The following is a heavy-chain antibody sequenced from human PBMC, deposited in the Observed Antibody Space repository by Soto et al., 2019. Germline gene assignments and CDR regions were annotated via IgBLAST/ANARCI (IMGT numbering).Heavy chain of an antibody. V-gene: IGHV3-23*01. CDR3: AKEVGYSSSSNLDY. Sequence: PVGSLRLSCAASGFTFSSYAMSWVRQAPGKGLEWVSAISGSGGSTYYADSVKGRFTISRDNSKNTLYLQMNSLRAEDTAVYYCAKEVGYSSSSNLDYWGQGTLVTVSS. D-gene: IGHD6-6*01. CDR2: ISGSGGST. J-gene: IGHJ4*02. CDR1: GFTFSSYA.